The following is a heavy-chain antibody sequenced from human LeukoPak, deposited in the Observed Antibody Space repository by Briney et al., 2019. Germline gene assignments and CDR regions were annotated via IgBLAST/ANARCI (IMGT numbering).Heavy chain of an antibody. J-gene: IGHJ6*02. CDR1: GGSISSSY. V-gene: IGHV4-4*07. CDR2: IYSSGST. CDR3: ARECFSSICPYNNMDV. Sequence: ASETLSLTCTVSGGSISSSYWTWIRQPVGKGLEWIGRIYSSGSTNYNPSLKSRLTMSVDTSRNQFSLKLNSVTAADTAVYYCARECFSSICPYNNMDVWGQGTTVTVSS. D-gene: IGHD2-2*01.